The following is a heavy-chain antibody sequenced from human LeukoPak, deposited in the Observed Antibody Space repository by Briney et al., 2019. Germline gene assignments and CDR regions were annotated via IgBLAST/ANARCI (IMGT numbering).Heavy chain of an antibody. CDR3: ARIGYYDIWSGYYRWFDP. V-gene: IGHV4-34*01. D-gene: IGHD3-3*01. CDR1: GGSFSGYY. CDR2: INHSGST. J-gene: IGHJ5*02. Sequence: SETLSLTCAVYGGSFSGYYWSWIHQPPGKGLEWIGEINHSGSTNYNPSLKSRVTISVDTSKNQFSLKLSSVTAADTAVYYCARIGYYDIWSGYYRWFDPWGQGTLVTVSS.